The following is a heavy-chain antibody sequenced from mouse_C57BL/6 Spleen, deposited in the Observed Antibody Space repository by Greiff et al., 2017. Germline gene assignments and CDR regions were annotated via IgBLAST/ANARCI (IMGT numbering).Heavy chain of an antibody. CDR1: GFTFSSYT. V-gene: IGHV5-9*01. D-gene: IGHD1-1*01. CDR3: ARITTVAYFDY. CDR2: ISGGGGNT. J-gene: IGHJ2*01. Sequence: EVKLMESGGGLVKPGGSLKLSCAASGFTFSSYTMSWVRQTPEKRLEWVATISGGGGNTYYPDSVKGRFTISRDNAKNTLYLQMSSLRSEDTALYYCARITTVAYFDYWGQGTTLTVSS.